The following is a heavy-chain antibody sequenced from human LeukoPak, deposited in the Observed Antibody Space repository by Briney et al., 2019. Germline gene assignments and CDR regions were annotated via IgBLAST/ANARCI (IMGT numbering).Heavy chain of an antibody. V-gene: IGHV3-30-3*01. CDR1: GFTFSSYA. Sequence: GGSLRLSCAASGFTFSSYAMHWVRQAPGKGLEWVAVISYDGSNKYYADSVKGRFTISRDNAKNSLYLQMSSLRAEDTAVYYCARDSYSSSWSGLFDYWGQGTLVTVSS. D-gene: IGHD6-13*01. CDR2: ISYDGSNK. CDR3: ARDSYSSSWSGLFDY. J-gene: IGHJ4*02.